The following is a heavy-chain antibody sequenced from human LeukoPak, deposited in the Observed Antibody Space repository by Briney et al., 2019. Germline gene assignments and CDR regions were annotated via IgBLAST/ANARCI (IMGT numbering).Heavy chain of an antibody. CDR1: GGSFSGYY. D-gene: IGHD2-2*01. J-gene: IGHJ4*02. CDR2: INHSGST. V-gene: IGHV4-34*01. CDR3: ARERPILVPAARQTYYFDY. Sequence: SETLSLTCAVYGGSFSGYYWSWIRQPPGKGLEWIGEINHSGSTNYNPSPKSRVTISVDTSKNQFSLKLSSVTAADTAVYYCARERPILVPAARQTYYFDYWGQGTLVTVSS.